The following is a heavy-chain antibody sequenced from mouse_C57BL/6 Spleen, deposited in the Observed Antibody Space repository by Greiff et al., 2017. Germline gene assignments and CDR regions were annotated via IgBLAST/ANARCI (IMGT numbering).Heavy chain of an antibody. CDR3: ARVLTGPWFAY. J-gene: IGHJ3*01. CDR2: IYPGDGDT. CDR1: GYAFSSYW. D-gene: IGHD4-1*01. V-gene: IGHV1-80*01. Sequence: QVQLQQSGAELVKPGASVKISCKASGYAFSSYWMNWVKQRPGQGLEWIGQIYPGDGDTNYNGKFKGKAPLTADKSSSTAYMQLSSLTSEDSAVYCGARVLTGPWFAYWGQGTLVTVSA.